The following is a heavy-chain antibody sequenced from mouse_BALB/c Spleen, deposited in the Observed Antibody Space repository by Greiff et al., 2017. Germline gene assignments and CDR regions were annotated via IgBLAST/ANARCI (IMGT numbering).Heavy chain of an antibody. D-gene: IGHD1-1*01. CDR3: ARSVEIRGYFDY. CDR2: IDPENGNT. J-gene: IGHJ2*01. Sequence: VQLQQSGAELVRPGALVKLSCKASGFNIKDYYMHWVKQRPEQGLEWIGWIDPENGNTIYDPKFQGKASITADTSSNTAYLQLSSLTSEDTAVYYCARSVEIRGYFDYWGQGTTLTVSS. CDR1: GFNIKDYY. V-gene: IGHV14-1*02.